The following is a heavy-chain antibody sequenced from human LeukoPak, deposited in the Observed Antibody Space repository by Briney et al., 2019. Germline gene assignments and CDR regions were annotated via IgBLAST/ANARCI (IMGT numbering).Heavy chain of an antibody. J-gene: IGHJ4*02. CDR2: ISYDGSNK. V-gene: IGHV3-30*18. CDR3: AKPSPYCSSTSCYTYFDY. D-gene: IGHD2-2*02. CDR1: GFTFSSYG. Sequence: PGRSLRLSCAASGFTFSSYGMHWVRQAPGKGLEWVAVISYDGSNKYYADSVKGRFTISRDNSKNTLYLQMNSLRAEDTAVYYCAKPSPYCSSTSCYTYFDYWGQGTLVTVSS.